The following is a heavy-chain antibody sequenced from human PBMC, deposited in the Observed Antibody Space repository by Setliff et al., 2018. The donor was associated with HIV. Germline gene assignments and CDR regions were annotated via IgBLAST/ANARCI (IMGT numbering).Heavy chain of an antibody. CDR1: GESFSGYY. D-gene: IGHD5-12*01. J-gene: IGHJ4*02. CDR2: INHSGST. Sequence: SETLSLTCAVYGESFSGYYWSWIRQPPGKGLEWIGEINHSGSTNYNPSLESRVTISVDTSKNQFSLKLNSVTAADTSVYFCARRMPIAGDYDWVDYWGQGTLVTVSS. CDR3: ARRMPIAGDYDWVDY. V-gene: IGHV4-34*01.